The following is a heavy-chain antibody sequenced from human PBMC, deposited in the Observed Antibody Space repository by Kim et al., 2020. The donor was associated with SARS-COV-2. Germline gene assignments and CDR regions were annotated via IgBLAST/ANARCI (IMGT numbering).Heavy chain of an antibody. D-gene: IGHD3-16*01. J-gene: IGHJ6*03. V-gene: IGHV3-30*07. CDR3: AINRGREYYYYYMDV. Sequence: SVDGRLTISIDNSTNTLYLQMNSLRAEDTAVYYCAINRGREYYYYYMDVWGKGTTVTVSS.